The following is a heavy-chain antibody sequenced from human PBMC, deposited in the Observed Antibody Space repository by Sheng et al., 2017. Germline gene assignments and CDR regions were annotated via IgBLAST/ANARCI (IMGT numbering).Heavy chain of an antibody. Sequence: QVQLVQSGAEVKKPGSSVKVSCKASGGTFSSYAISWVRQAPGQGLEWMGGIIPIFGTANYAQKFQGRVTITTDESTSTAYMELSSLRSEDTAVYYCARQAYSHHYYYYYYMDVWGKGTTVTVSS. CDR2: IIPIFGTA. CDR3: ARQAYSHHYYYYYYMDV. J-gene: IGHJ6*03. D-gene: IGHD4-4*01. CDR1: GGTFSSYA. V-gene: IGHV1-69*05.